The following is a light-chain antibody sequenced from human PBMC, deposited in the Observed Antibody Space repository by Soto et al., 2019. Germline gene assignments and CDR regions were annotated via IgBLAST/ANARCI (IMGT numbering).Light chain of an antibody. CDR2: EVF. J-gene: IGLJ3*02. Sequence: QSALTQPASVSGSPGQSITISCTGTTSDIGDYNYVPWYQQHPGKAPKIIIYEVFHRPSGVSNRFSGSKSGYTASLTISGLQTEDEADYYCSSYTGSSTLVFGGGTKVTVL. V-gene: IGLV2-14*01. CDR1: TSDIGDYNY. CDR3: SSYTGSSTLV.